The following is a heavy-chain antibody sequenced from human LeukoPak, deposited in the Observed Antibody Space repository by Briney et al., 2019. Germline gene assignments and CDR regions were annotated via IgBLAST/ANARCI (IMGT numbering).Heavy chain of an antibody. D-gene: IGHD6-6*01. CDR1: GGSFSGYY. Sequence: SETLSLTCAVYGGSFSGYYWSWIRQPPGKGLEWIGEINHSGSTNYNPSLKSRVTISVDTSKNQFSLKLSSVTAADTAVYYCARGGLVAAFDPWGQGTLVTVSS. CDR2: INHSGST. J-gene: IGHJ5*02. V-gene: IGHV4-34*01. CDR3: ARGGLVAAFDP.